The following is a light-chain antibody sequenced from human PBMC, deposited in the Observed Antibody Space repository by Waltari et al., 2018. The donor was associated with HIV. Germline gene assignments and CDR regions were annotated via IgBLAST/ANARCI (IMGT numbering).Light chain of an antibody. CDR1: RGSIASNS. J-gene: IGLJ1*01. CDR3: QSYDSNNLV. V-gene: IGLV6-57*04. Sequence: NFMLTQPHSVSESPGKTVTISCTRSRGSIASNSVQWYQQRPGSAPTTVVYDNYIRPPGVADRFPGPSDSSSNSASLTIAGLRTEDGAAYFCQSYDSNNLVFGTGTQVTVL. CDR2: DNY.